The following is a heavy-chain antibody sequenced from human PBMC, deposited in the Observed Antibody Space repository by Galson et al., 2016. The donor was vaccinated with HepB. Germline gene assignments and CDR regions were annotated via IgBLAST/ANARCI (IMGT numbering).Heavy chain of an antibody. CDR3: AKDEFLEGDYYYYGMDV. V-gene: IGHV3-30*18. CDR2: ISYDGSKK. J-gene: IGHJ6*02. D-gene: IGHD3-3*01. CDR1: GFTFSSYG. Sequence: SLRLSCAASGFTFSSYGMYWVRQAPGKGLEWVAVISYDGSKKYYADSVKGRFTISRDNSKNTLYLQISSLRAEDTAVYYCAKDEFLEGDYYYYGMDVWGQGTTVTVSS.